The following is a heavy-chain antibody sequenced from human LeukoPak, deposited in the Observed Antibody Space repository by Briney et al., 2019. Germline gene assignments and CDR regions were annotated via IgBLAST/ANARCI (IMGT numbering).Heavy chain of an antibody. CDR1: GGTFSSYA. CDR3: AKGAIFGVTTRGYGMDV. V-gene: IGHV1-69*04. J-gene: IGHJ6*02. CDR2: IIPILGIA. Sequence: SVKVSCKASGGTFSSYAISWVRQAPGQGLEWMGRIIPILGIANYAQKFQGRVTITADKSTSTAYMELSSLRSEDTAVYYCAKGAIFGVTTRGYGMDVWGQGTSVTVSS. D-gene: IGHD3-3*01.